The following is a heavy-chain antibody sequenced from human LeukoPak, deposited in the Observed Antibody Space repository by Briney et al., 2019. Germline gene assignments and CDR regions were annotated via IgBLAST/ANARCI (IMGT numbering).Heavy chain of an antibody. D-gene: IGHD5-12*01. J-gene: IGHJ5*02. Sequence: GRSLRLSCAASGFIFSSYAMHWVRQAPGKGLEWVAVISYDGSNKYYADSVKGRFTISRDNSKNTLYLQMNSLRAEDTAVYYCAKPPGLRRLDPWGQGTLVTVSS. V-gene: IGHV3-30*04. CDR3: AKPPGLRRLDP. CDR1: GFIFSSYA. CDR2: ISYDGSNK.